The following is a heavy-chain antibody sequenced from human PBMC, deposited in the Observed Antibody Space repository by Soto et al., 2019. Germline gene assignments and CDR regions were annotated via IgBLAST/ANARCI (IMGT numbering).Heavy chain of an antibody. CDR1: GFTFSGYW. J-gene: IGHJ4*02. CDR3: ARGGSESAY. V-gene: IGHV3-7*01. D-gene: IGHD3-16*01. Sequence: EVQLVESAGGLVQPGGSLRLSCAASGFTFSGYWMTWVRQAPGKGLEWVANIKEDGSEKNYMDSVEGRFTISRDNAKNSLYLQMNILRADDTAVYYCARGGSESAYWGQGTRVTVSS. CDR2: IKEDGSEK.